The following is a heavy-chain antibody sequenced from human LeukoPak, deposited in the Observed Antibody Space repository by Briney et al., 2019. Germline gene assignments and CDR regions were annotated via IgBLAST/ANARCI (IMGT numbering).Heavy chain of an antibody. V-gene: IGHV1-69*05. CDR1: GGTFSSYA. J-gene: IGHJ4*02. CDR3: AILSGPYYYDSSGYPPYFDY. Sequence: ASVKVSCKASGGTFSSYAISWVRQAPGQGLEWMGRIIPIFGTANYAQKFQGRVTITTDESTSTAYMELSSLRSEATAVYYCAILSGPYYYDSSGYPPYFDYWGQGTLVTVSS. D-gene: IGHD3-22*01. CDR2: IIPIFGTA.